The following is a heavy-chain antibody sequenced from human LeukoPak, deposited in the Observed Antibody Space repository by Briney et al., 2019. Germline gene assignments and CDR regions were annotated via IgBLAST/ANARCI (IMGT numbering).Heavy chain of an antibody. D-gene: IGHD2-21*02. J-gene: IGHJ4*02. CDR1: GFTFSSYS. Sequence: GGSLRLSCAASGFTFSSYSMNWVRQAPGKGLEWVSYISSSSSTIYYADSVKGRFTISRDNAKNSLYLQMNSLRAEDTAVYYCARDGAYCGGDCYSNVDYWGQGTLVTVSS. V-gene: IGHV3-48*01. CDR3: ARDGAYCGGDCYSNVDY. CDR2: ISSSSSTI.